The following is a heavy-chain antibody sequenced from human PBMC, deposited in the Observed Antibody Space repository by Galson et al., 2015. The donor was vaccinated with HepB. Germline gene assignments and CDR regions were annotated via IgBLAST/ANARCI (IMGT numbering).Heavy chain of an antibody. CDR1: GYTFTNYV. CDR2: INTNTGTP. Sequence: SVKVSCKASGYTFTNYVMNWVRQAPGQGLEWMGGINTNTGTPTYAQGFTGRFVFSLDTSVRTAYLQISSIKTEDTAVYYCARVTSIYDFSSSAYSYYYYGMDVWGQGTTVTVSS. J-gene: IGHJ6*02. V-gene: IGHV7-4-1*02. D-gene: IGHD2-2*01. CDR3: ARVTSIYDFSSSAYSYYYYGMDV.